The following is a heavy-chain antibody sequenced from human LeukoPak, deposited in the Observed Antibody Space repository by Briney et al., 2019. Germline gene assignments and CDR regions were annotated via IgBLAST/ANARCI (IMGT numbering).Heavy chain of an antibody. V-gene: IGHV3-30-3*01. CDR2: ISYDGSNK. D-gene: IGHD1-20*01. CDR3: AREEYNWNDGED. J-gene: IGHJ4*02. CDR1: GFTFSSYA. Sequence: GRSLRLSCAASGFTFSSYAMHWVRQAPGKGLEWVAVISYDGSNKYYADSVKGRFTISRDNSKNTLYLQMNSLRAEDTAVYYCAREEYNWNDGEDWGQGTLVTVSS.